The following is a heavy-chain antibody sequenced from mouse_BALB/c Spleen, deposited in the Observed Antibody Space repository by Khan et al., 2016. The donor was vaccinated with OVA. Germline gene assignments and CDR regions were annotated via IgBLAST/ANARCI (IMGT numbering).Heavy chain of an antibody. D-gene: IGHD1-1*01. CDR3: TRSNYYGNSLYAMDY. V-gene: IGHV1S41*01. CDR2: VSPGSGSP. Sequence: DLVKPGASVKLSCKASGYTFTSYWINWIKQRPGQGLEWIGRVSPGSGSPYYNEMFKGKATVTVAKSSNTAYIQLNCLSSEDSAVYFCTRSNYYGNSLYAMDYWGQGTSVTVSS. CDR1: GYTFTSYW. J-gene: IGHJ4*01.